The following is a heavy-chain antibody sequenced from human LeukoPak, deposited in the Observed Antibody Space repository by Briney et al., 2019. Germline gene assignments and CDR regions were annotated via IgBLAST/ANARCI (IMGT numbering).Heavy chain of an antibody. CDR1: GFTFSSYG. Sequence: RRSLRLSCAASGFTFSSYGMHWVRQAPGKGLEWVAVIWYDGSNKYYTDSVKGRFTISRDNSKNTLYLQMNSLRADDTAVYYCARDGEFEYSSSSLDYWGQGTLVTVSS. CDR2: IWYDGSNK. J-gene: IGHJ4*02. D-gene: IGHD6-6*01. CDR3: ARDGEFEYSSSSLDY. V-gene: IGHV3-33*01.